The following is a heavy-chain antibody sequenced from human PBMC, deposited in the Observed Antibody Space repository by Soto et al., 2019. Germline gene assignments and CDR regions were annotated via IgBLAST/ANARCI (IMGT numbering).Heavy chain of an antibody. CDR1: GGSISSYY. Sequence: PSETLSLTCTVSGGSISSYYWSLIRQPPGKGLEWIGYIYYSGSTNYNTSLKSRVTISVDTSKNQFSLKLSSVTAADTAVYYCARDNGYSYGYTLDHWGQGTLVTVSS. D-gene: IGHD5-18*01. J-gene: IGHJ4*02. V-gene: IGHV4-59*01. CDR2: IYYSGST. CDR3: ARDNGYSYGYTLDH.